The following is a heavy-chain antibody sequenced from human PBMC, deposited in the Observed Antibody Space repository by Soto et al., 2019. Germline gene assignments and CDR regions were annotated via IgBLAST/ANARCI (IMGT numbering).Heavy chain of an antibody. CDR1: GYTFTSYY. J-gene: IGHJ4*02. D-gene: IGHD3-22*01. V-gene: IGHV1-2*02. CDR2: INPITGGT. Sequence: ASVKVSCKASGYTFTSYYIHWVRQAPRQGLEWMGWINPITGGTNYAPKFQGRITMTRDTSITTAYMELSRLSSDATAAYYCATNDYDSSDRDYLDYWGQGTPVTVSS. CDR3: ATNDYDSSDRDYLDY.